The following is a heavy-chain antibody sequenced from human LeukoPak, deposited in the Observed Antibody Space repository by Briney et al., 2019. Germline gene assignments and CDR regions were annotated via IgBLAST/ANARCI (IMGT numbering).Heavy chain of an antibody. V-gene: IGHV1-2*06. CDR3: ATAQAKQDNWNDVAFDP. CDR2: INPNSGGT. Sequence: ASVKVFCKASGYTFTGYYMHWVRQAPGQGLEWMGRINPNSGGTNYAQKFQGRVTMTRDTSISTAYMELSRLRSDDTAVYYCATAQAKQDNWNDVAFDPWGQGTLVTVSS. D-gene: IGHD1-20*01. CDR1: GYTFTGYY. J-gene: IGHJ5*02.